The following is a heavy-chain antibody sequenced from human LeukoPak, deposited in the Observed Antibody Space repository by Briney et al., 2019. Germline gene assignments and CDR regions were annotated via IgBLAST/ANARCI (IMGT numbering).Heavy chain of an antibody. J-gene: IGHJ4*02. CDR1: GYTFTGYY. V-gene: IGHV1-2*02. CDR2: INPNSGGT. D-gene: IGHD5-18*01. CDR3: ARVPGGYSYGYGYLGDYYFDY. Sequence: GASVKVSCKASGYTFTGYYMHWVRQAPGQGLEWMGWINPNSGGTNYAQKFQGRVTMTRDTSISTAYMELSRLRSDDTAVYYCARVPGGYSYGYGYLGDYYFDYWGQGTLVTVSS.